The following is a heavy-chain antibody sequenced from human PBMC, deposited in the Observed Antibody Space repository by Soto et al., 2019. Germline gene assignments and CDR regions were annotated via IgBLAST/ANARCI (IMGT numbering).Heavy chain of an antibody. Sequence: SETLSLTCTVSGGSISSGGYYWSWLRQHPGKGLEWIGYIYYSGSTYYNPSHKSRVTISVDTSKNQLSLKLSSVTAADTAVYYCARRRGSYRDFDYWGQGTLVTVSS. J-gene: IGHJ4*02. CDR1: GGSISSGGYY. D-gene: IGHD3-16*02. CDR3: ARRRGSYRDFDY. CDR2: IYYSGST. V-gene: IGHV4-31*03.